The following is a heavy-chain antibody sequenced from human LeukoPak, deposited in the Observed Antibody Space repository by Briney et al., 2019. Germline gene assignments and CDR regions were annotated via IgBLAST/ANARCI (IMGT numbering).Heavy chain of an antibody. V-gene: IGHV4-59*01. CDR3: ARYSGSYPHDAFEI. CDR2: IYYSGST. J-gene: IGHJ3*02. D-gene: IGHD1-26*01. Sequence: KPSETLSLPCTVSGGSISSYYWSWIRQPPGKGLEWIGYIYYSGSTSYNPSLKGRVTISVDTSKNQFSLKLRSVTAADTAVYYCARYSGSYPHDAFEIWGQGTMVTVSS. CDR1: GGSISSYY.